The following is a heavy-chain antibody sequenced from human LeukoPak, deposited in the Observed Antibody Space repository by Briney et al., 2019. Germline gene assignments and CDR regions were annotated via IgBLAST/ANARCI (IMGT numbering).Heavy chain of an antibody. D-gene: IGHD6-25*01. CDR2: INHSGST. V-gene: IGHV4-34*01. CDR3: ARERGYFDL. J-gene: IGHJ2*01. CDR1: GGSFSGYY. Sequence: KPSETLSLTCAVYGGSFSGYYWSWIRQPPGKGLEWIGEINHSGSTNYNPSLKSRVTISVDTSKNQFSLKLSSVTAADTAVYYCARERGYFDLWGRGTLVTVSS.